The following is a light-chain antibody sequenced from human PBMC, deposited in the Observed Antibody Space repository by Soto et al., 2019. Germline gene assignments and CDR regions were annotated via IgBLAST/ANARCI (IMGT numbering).Light chain of an antibody. Sequence: QSALTQPRSVSGSPGQSVTISCTGTSSDVGGYNYVSWFQQHPGNTPKVMIYDVSKRPSGVPDRFSGSKSGNTASLTISGLQAEDEADYYCCSYAGSPYVFGTGTKVT. CDR2: DVS. V-gene: IGLV2-11*01. J-gene: IGLJ1*01. CDR1: SSDVGGYNY. CDR3: CSYAGSPYV.